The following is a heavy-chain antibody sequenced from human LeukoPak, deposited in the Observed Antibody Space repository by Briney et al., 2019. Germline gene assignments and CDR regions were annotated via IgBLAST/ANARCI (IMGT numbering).Heavy chain of an antibody. Sequence: GRSLRLSCAASGFTFSSYGMNWVRQVPGKGLEWISYISSNSATTCYADSVKGRFTISRDNAKNSLYLHMNSLRADDTAVYYCARDTRSLIDYWGQGTLVTVSS. V-gene: IGHV3-48*01. J-gene: IGHJ4*02. D-gene: IGHD1-26*01. CDR1: GFTFSSYG. CDR3: ARDTRSLIDY. CDR2: ISSNSATT.